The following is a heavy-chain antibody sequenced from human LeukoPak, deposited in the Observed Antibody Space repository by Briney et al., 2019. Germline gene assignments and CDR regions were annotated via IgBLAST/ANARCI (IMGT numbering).Heavy chain of an antibody. CDR3: ARDGDCSGGSCYPSEAY. CDR1: GFTDSSNY. V-gene: IGHV3-66*01. Sequence: GGSLRLSCAASGFTDSSNYLSWVRQAPGKGLEWVSVIYSGGSTYYADSVKGRFTISRDNSKNTLYLQMNNLRAEDTAVYYCARDGDCSGGSCYPSEAYWGQGTLVTVSS. D-gene: IGHD2-15*01. J-gene: IGHJ4*02. CDR2: IYSGGST.